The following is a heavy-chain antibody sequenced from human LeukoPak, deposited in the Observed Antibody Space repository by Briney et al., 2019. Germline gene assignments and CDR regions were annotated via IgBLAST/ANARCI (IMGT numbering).Heavy chain of an antibody. J-gene: IGHJ6*03. D-gene: IGHD1-20*01. CDR2: INHSGST. CDR1: GGSFSGYY. CDR3: ARGRYYWNRYYYYMDV. Sequence: KPSETLSLTCAVYGGSFSGYYWSWIRQPPGKGLEWIGEINHSGSTNYNPSLKSRVTISVDTSKNQFSLKLSSVTAADTAVYYCARGRYYWNRYYYYMDVWGKGTTVTVPS. V-gene: IGHV4-34*01.